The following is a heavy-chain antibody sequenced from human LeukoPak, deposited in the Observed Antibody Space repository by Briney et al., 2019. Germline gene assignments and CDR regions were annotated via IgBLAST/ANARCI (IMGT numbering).Heavy chain of an antibody. V-gene: IGHV1-18*01. J-gene: IGHJ4*02. CDR2: ISAYNGNT. D-gene: IGHD3-10*01. CDR1: GYTSITYG. Sequence: ASVKVSCKASGYTSITYGISWVRQAPGQGLEWMGWISAYNGNTKYAQKLQGRVTMTTDTSTSTAYMELRSLRSDDTAVYYCARGLSGSGSYSMGDYWGQGTLVTVSS. CDR3: ARGLSGSGSYSMGDY.